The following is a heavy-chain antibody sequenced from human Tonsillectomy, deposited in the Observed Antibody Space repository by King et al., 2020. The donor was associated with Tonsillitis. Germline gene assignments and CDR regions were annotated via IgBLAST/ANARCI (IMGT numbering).Heavy chain of an antibody. Sequence: VQLVESGGGVVQPGRSLRLSCAASGFTFSSYGMNWVRQAPGKGLEWVSFISYDGSNKYYEDSVKGRFTISRDNSKNTLYLQMNSLRAEDTAVYYCAKVGYCSGGSCYSGYKSYYGMDVWGQGTTVTVSS. CDR3: AKVGYCSGGSCYSGYKSYYGMDV. V-gene: IGHV3-30*18. CDR1: GFTFSSYG. J-gene: IGHJ6*02. D-gene: IGHD2-15*01. CDR2: ISYDGSNK.